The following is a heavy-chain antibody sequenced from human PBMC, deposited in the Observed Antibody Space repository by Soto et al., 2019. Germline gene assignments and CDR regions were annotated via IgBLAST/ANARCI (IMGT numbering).Heavy chain of an antibody. CDR2: ISSSSSYI. D-gene: IGHD2-2*01. J-gene: IGHJ5*02. Sequence: GGSLRLSCAASGFTFSSYSMNWVRQAPGKGLEWVSSISSSSSYIYYADSVKGRFTISRDNAKNSLYLQMNSLRAEDTAVYYCARELDGHCSSTSCWGTVTTDPNWFDPWGQGTLVTVSS. CDR3: ARELDGHCSSTSCWGTVTTDPNWFDP. CDR1: GFTFSSYS. V-gene: IGHV3-21*01.